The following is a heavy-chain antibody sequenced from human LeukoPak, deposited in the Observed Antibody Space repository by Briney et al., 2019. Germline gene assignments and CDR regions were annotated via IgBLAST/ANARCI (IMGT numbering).Heavy chain of an antibody. Sequence: PGGSLRLSCAASGFTFNTYWMHWVRQAPGKGLVWVSRIVNDGSSTIYADSVKGRFTISRDNAKNTVYLQMNSLRAEDTAVYYCARDLRRTHFDYWGQGTLVTVSS. J-gene: IGHJ4*02. D-gene: IGHD1/OR15-1a*01. CDR2: IVNDGSST. V-gene: IGHV3-74*01. CDR3: ARDLRRTHFDY. CDR1: GFTFNTYW.